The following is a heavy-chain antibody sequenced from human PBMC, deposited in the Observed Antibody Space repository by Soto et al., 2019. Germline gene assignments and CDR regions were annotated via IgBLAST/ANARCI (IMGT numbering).Heavy chain of an antibody. Sequence: GVSLKLSCKGSGYSCVGYLITWVRQKPGKGLEWMGRIDPSDSQTYYSPSFRGHVTISVTKSITTVFLQWSSLKASDTAMYYCARQPLFYSNYESYYYGMDVWGQGTKVTVSS. CDR1: GYSCVGYL. D-gene: IGHD4-4*01. CDR3: ARQPLFYSNYESYYYGMDV. CDR2: IDPSDSQT. J-gene: IGHJ6*02. V-gene: IGHV5-10-1*01.